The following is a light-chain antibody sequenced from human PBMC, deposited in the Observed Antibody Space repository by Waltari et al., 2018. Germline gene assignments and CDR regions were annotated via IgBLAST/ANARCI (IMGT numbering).Light chain of an antibody. CDR3: SSYTNTRIYV. J-gene: IGLJ1*01. V-gene: IGLV2-14*02. Sequence: QSALTQPASVSGSPGQSITISCTRTSGDVGGYNLSPWYQHHPGQPPNPLIYAFSDRPLGVSNRFTGSKSGGTASLTISGLQADDEADYYCSSYTNTRIYVFGTGTKVTVL. CDR1: SGDVGGYNL. CDR2: AFS.